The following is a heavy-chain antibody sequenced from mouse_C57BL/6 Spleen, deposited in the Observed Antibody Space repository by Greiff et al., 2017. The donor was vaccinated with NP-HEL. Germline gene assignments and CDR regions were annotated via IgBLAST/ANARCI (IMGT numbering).Heavy chain of an antibody. V-gene: IGHV1-50*01. CDR3: ARRGGYYGSSYDYAMDY. CDR1: FSPFPLSF. D-gene: IGHD1-1*01. Sequence: QVQLQQPGAELVKPGAPAKLSFPSSFSPFPLSFLPFLKHIPGQGLEWIGEIDPSDSYTNYIQKFKGKATLTVDTSSSTAYMQLSSLTSEDSAVYYCARRGGYYGSSYDYAMDYWGQGTSVTVSS. J-gene: IGHJ4*01. CDR2: IDPSDSYT.